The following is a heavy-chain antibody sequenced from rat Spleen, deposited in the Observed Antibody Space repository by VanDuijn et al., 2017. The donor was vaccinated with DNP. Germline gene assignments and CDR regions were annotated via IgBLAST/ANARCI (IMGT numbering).Heavy chain of an antibody. CDR3: ARHQKRYYAMDA. V-gene: IGHV5-58*01. J-gene: IGHJ4*01. Sequence: EVQLVEIGGGLVQPGRSLKLSCVASGFTFSSYWMYWIRQAPGKGLEWVASINPDGGNTYYRDSVKGRFTISRDNAKSTLYLQMDSLRSEDTATYYGARHQKRYYAMDAWGQGTSVTVSS. CDR1: GFTFSSYW. CDR2: INPDGGNT.